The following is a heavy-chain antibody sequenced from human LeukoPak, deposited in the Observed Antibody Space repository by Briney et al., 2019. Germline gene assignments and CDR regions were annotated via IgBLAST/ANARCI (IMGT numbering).Heavy chain of an antibody. CDR1: GGTFSSYA. CDR2: IIPIFGTA. J-gene: IGHJ5*02. Sequence: SVKVSCKASGGTFSSYAISWVRQAPGQGLEWMGGIIPIFGTANYAQKFQGRVTITADKSTSTAYMELSSLRSEDTAVYYCARVRTIFGVVIIREFGDWFDPWGQGTLVTVSS. CDR3: ARVRTIFGVVIIREFGDWFDP. V-gene: IGHV1-69*06. D-gene: IGHD3-3*01.